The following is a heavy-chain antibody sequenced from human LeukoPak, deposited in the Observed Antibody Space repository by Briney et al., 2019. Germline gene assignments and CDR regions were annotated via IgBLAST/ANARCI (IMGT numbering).Heavy chain of an antibody. V-gene: IGHV4-38-2*01. CDR3: ARAGWIITSGIDY. CDR2: IYHIGST. CDR1: GYSISRGYY. Sequence: SETLSLTCGVSGYSISRGYYWAWIRQPPGKGLDWIGTIYHIGSTYYTPSLGGRVTISVDTSKNEFSLNLKSVTAADTAVYYCARAGWIITSGIDYWGQGALVTVSS. D-gene: IGHD3-10*01. J-gene: IGHJ4*02.